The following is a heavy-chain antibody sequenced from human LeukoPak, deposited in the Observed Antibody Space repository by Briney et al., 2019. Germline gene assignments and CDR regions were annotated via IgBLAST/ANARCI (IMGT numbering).Heavy chain of an antibody. J-gene: IGHJ4*02. CDR1: GGSICSYY. Sequence: SETLSLTCTVSGGSICSYYWSWIRQPAGKGLEWIGRIYSTGSTNYNPSLKSRVTMSVDTSKNQFSLRLRSVTAADTAVYYCARQIASAGTAGFDFWGQGALVTVSS. D-gene: IGHD6-13*01. CDR2: IYSTGST. CDR3: ARQIASAGTAGFDF. V-gene: IGHV4-4*07.